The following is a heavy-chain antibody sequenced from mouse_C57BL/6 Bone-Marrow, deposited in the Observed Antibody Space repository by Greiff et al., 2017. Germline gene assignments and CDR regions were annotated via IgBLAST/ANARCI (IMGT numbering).Heavy chain of an antibody. CDR2: ISSGSSTI. CDR1: GFTFSDYG. Sequence: EVKLVESGGGLVKPGGSLKLSGAASGFTFSDYGMHWVRQAPEQGLEWVAYISSGSSTIYYADTVKGRFTISRDNAKNTLFLQMTSLRSEDTAMYYCARPYGNLYLFAYWGQGTLVTVSA. CDR3: ARPYGNLYLFAY. D-gene: IGHD2-1*01. V-gene: IGHV5-17*01. J-gene: IGHJ3*01.